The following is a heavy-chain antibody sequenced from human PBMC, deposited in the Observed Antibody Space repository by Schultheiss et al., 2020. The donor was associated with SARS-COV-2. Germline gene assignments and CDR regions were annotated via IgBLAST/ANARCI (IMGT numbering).Heavy chain of an antibody. CDR2: INPSGGST. J-gene: IGHJ5*02. D-gene: IGHD3-3*01. V-gene: IGHV1-46*03. Sequence: ASVKVSCKASGGTFSSYAISWVRQAPGQGLEWMGIINPSGGSTSYAQKFQGRVTMTRNTSISTAYMELSSLRSEDTAVYYCATFNSEWLLGAGWFDPWGQGTLVTVSS. CDR1: GGTFSSYA. CDR3: ATFNSEWLLGAGWFDP.